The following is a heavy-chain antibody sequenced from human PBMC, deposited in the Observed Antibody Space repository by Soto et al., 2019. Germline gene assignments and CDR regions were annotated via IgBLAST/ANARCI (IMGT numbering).Heavy chain of an antibody. Sequence: QVHLVQSGAEVTKPGASVKVSCKTSGYTFTNYGISWVRQAPGQGLEWVGWISTYNGDTKYAQNLQGRVTMTTDTSTSTAYMEVRSLRSDETAVYYCARDHVSSSWYGYWGQGTLVTVSS. J-gene: IGHJ4*02. CDR3: ARDHVSSSWYGY. CDR1: GYTFTNYG. V-gene: IGHV1-18*01. D-gene: IGHD6-13*01. CDR2: ISTYNGDT.